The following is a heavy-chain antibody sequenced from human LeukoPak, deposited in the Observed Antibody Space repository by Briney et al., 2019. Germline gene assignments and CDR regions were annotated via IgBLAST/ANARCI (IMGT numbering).Heavy chain of an antibody. CDR1: GYTFTSYG. Sequence: ASVKVSCKASGYTFTSYGISWVRQAPGKGLEGMEGSAPNNDNTNYEQKLQGRVTMTTDTSTSTAYMELRSLRSDDTAVYYCARVHYDILTGYSYFDYWGQGTLVTVSS. CDR3: ARVHYDILTGYSYFDY. CDR2: SAPNNDNT. D-gene: IGHD3-9*01. V-gene: IGHV1-18*01. J-gene: IGHJ4*02.